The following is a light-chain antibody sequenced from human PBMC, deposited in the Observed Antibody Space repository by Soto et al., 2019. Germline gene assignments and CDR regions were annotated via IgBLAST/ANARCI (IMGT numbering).Light chain of an antibody. CDR1: STDFVSYNR. V-gene: IGLV2-18*01. Sequence: QSALTQTPSVSGSPGQSVTISCTGTSTDFVSYNRVSWYQQPPGTAPELMIYEVSKRPSGVPDRFSGSKSGNTASLTISGLQAADEADYYCTLYTSENAYVFGTGTKLTVL. J-gene: IGLJ1*01. CDR3: TLYTSENAYV. CDR2: EVS.